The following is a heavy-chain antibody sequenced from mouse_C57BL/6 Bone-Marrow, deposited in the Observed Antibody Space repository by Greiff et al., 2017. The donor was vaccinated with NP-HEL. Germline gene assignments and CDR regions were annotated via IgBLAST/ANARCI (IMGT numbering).Heavy chain of an antibody. J-gene: IGHJ2*01. CDR3: ARGDGRFDY. V-gene: IGHV1-54*01. Sequence: VKLMESGAELVRPGTSVKVSCKASGYAFTNYLIEWVKQRPGQGLEWIGVINPGSGGTNYNEKFKGKATLTADKSSSTAYMQLSSLTSEDSAVYFCARGDGRFDYWGQGTTLTVSS. D-gene: IGHD1-1*01. CDR2: INPGSGGT. CDR1: GYAFTNYL.